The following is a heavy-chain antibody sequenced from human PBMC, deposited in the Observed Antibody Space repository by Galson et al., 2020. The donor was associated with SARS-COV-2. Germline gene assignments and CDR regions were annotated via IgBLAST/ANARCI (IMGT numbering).Heavy chain of an antibody. CDR1: GGSFSGYY. CDR3: AREENFFLVVTGTRSCYFDY. J-gene: IGHJ4*02. D-gene: IGHD2-21*02. Sequence: SETLSLTCAVYGGSFSGYYWSWIRQPPGKGLEWIGEINSSGSTNYNPSLKSRVTISVDTSKNHFSLKLSSVTAADTAVYYCAREENFFLVVTGTRSCYFDYWVRGSLASVSS. V-gene: IGHV4-34*01. CDR2: INSSGST.